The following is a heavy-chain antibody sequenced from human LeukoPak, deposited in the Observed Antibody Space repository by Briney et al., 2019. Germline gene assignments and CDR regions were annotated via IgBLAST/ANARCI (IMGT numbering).Heavy chain of an antibody. Sequence: PGGSLRLSCAASGFTFSSYAMSWVRQAPGKGLEWVSAISGSGGSTYYADSVKGRFTISRDNSKHTLYLQMNSLRADDTAVYYCAKSIFLPYYYFYMDVWGKGTTVTVSS. CDR3: AKSIFLPYYYFYMDV. J-gene: IGHJ6*03. CDR1: GFTFSSYA. CDR2: ISGSGGST. D-gene: IGHD3-3*02. V-gene: IGHV3-23*01.